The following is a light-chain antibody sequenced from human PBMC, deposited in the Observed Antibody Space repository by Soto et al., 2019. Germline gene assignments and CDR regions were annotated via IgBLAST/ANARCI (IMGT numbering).Light chain of an antibody. V-gene: IGKV1-33*01. Sequence: DIQMTQSPSSLSASVGDRVTITCQASQDISNYLNWYQQKPGKAPKLLIYDASNLETGVPSRFSGSGSGTDFTFTISSQQPEDIAKYYCQQYDNLPYTFGQGTKLEIK. CDR3: QQYDNLPYT. J-gene: IGKJ2*01. CDR2: DAS. CDR1: QDISNY.